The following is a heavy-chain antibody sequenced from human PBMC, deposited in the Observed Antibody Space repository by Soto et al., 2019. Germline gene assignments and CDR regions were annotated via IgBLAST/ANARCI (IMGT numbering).Heavy chain of an antibody. D-gene: IGHD1-26*01. CDR2: ISSSGSTI. V-gene: IGHV3-11*01. CDR3: ASTAGSYTLYYYYYGMDV. J-gene: IGHJ6*02. CDR1: GFTFSSYA. Sequence: PGGSLRLSCAASGFTFSSYAMSWIRQAPGKGLEWVSYISSSGSTIYYADSVKGRFTISRDNAKNSLYLQMNSLRAEDTAVYYCASTAGSYTLYYYYYGMDVWGQGTTVTVSS.